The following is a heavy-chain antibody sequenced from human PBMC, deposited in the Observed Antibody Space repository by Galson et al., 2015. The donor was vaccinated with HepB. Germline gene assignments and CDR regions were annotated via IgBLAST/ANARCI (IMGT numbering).Heavy chain of an antibody. V-gene: IGHV2-70*04. CDR2: IDWDDSR. J-gene: IGHJ4*02. Sequence: PALVKPTQTLTLTCTFSGFSFFTSGMRVSWIRQPPGKALEWLARIDWDDSRYYSTSLKTRLAISRDTSKNQVVLTMTNMDPVDTATYYCARGGGYSYSDYWGQGSLVTVSS. CDR1: GFSFFTSGMR. D-gene: IGHD5-18*01. CDR3: ARGGGYSYSDY.